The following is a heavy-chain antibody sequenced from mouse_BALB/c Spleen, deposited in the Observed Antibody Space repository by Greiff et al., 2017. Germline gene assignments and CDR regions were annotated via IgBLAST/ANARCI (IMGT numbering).Heavy chain of an antibody. CDR2: ISSGGGST. CDR3: ARHYDYDYFDY. D-gene: IGHD2-4*01. V-gene: IGHV5-12-1*01. CDR1: GFAFSSYD. J-gene: IGHJ2*01. Sequence: EVKLVESGGGLVKPGGSLKLSCAASGFAFSSYDMSWVRQTPEKRLEWVAYISSGGGSTYYPDTVKGRFTISRDNAKNTLYLQMSSLKSEDTAMYYCARHYDYDYFDYWGQGTTLTVSS.